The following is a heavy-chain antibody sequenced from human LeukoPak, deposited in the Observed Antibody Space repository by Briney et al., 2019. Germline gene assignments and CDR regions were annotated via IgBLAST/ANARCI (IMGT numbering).Heavy chain of an antibody. D-gene: IGHD3-22*01. Sequence: EASVKVSCKASGYTFTDYYMHWVRQAPGQGLEWMGWINPNSGGTNYAQKFQGRVTMTRDTSISTAYMELSRLRSDDTAVYYCARVRDYYDSTNYGMDVWGQGTTVTVSS. V-gene: IGHV1-2*02. CDR2: INPNSGGT. CDR1: GYTFTDYY. J-gene: IGHJ6*02. CDR3: ARVRDYYDSTNYGMDV.